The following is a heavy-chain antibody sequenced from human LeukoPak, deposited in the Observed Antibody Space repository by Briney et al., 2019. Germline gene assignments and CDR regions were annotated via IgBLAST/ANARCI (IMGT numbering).Heavy chain of an antibody. CDR3: AREAVAGTGADY. J-gene: IGHJ4*02. CDR1: GITFSSYA. V-gene: IGHV3-30*04. CDR2: ISYDGSNK. Sequence: PGGSLRLSCAASGITFSSYAMHWVRQAPGKGLEWVAVISYDGSNKYYADSVKGRFTISRDNAKNSLYLQMNSLRAEDTAVYYCAREAVAGTGADYWGQGTLVTVSS. D-gene: IGHD6-19*01.